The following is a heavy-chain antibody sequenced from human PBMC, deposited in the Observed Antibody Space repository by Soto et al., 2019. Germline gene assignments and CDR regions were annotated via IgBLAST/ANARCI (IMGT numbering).Heavy chain of an antibody. Sequence: QVQLQQWGAGLLKPSETLSLTCAVYGGSFSGYYWSWIRQPPGKGLEWIGEINHSGSTNYNPSLKSRVTISVDTSKNQFSLKLSSVTAAYTAVYYCARGAYCSGGSCYPENYYYAYGMDVWGQGTTVTVSS. J-gene: IGHJ6*02. CDR1: GGSFSGYY. CDR3: ARGAYCSGGSCYPENYYYAYGMDV. V-gene: IGHV4-34*01. D-gene: IGHD2-15*01. CDR2: INHSGST.